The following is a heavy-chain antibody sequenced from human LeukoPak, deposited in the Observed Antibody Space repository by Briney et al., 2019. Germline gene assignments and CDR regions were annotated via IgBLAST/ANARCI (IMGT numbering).Heavy chain of an antibody. CDR1: GFTFRSYW. Sequence: GGSLRLSCAASGFTFRSYWMIWVRQAPGEGVEWGANIKRDGSEKYYVDSVRRRFTISRDNAKNSLYLQMNSLRAEDTAVYYCAGWEYYYYGMDVGGQGTTVTVS. CDR3: AGWEYYYYGMDV. V-gene: IGHV3-7*01. CDR2: IKRDGSEK. D-gene: IGHD1-26*01. J-gene: IGHJ6*02.